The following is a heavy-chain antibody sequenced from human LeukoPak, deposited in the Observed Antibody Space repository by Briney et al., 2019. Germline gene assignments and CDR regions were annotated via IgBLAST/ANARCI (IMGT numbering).Heavy chain of an antibody. CDR3: ARDVWFGELEWDYYYGMDV. J-gene: IGHJ6*04. CDR1: GFTFSSYA. Sequence: GRSLRLSCAASGFTFSSYAMHWVRQAPGKGLEWVAVISYDGSNKYYADSVKGRFTISRDNSKNTLYLQMNSLRAEDTAVYYCARDVWFGELEWDYYYGMDVWGKGTTVTVSS. V-gene: IGHV3-30*04. CDR2: ISYDGSNK. D-gene: IGHD3-10*01.